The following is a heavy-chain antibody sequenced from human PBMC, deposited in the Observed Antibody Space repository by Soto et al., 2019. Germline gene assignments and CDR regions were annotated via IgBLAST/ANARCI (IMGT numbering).Heavy chain of an antibody. V-gene: IGHV3-23*01. J-gene: IGHJ3*02. CDR1: GFTFSSYA. Sequence: GGSLRLSCAASGFTFSSYAMSWVRQAPGKGLEWVSAISGSGGSTYYADSVKGRFTISRDNSKNTLYLQMNSLRAEDTAVYYCAKDRSGYSGYGWAPDAFDIWGQGTMVTVSS. CDR2: ISGSGGST. CDR3: AKDRSGYSGYGWAPDAFDI. D-gene: IGHD5-12*01.